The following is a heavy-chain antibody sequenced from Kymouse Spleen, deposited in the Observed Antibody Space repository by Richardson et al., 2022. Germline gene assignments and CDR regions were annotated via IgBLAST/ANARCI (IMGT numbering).Heavy chain of an antibody. CDR2: INHSGST. D-gene: IGHD3-10*01. CDR1: GGSFSGYY. Sequence: QVQLQQWGAGLLKPSETLSLTCAVYGGSFSGYYWSWIRQPPGKGLEWIGEINHSGSTNYNPSLKSRVTISVDTSKNQFSLKLSSVTAADTAVYYCARGGTMVRGVIIFDGMDVWGQGTTVTVSS. J-gene: IGHJ6*02. CDR3: ARGGTMVRGVIIFDGMDV. V-gene: IGHV4-34*01.